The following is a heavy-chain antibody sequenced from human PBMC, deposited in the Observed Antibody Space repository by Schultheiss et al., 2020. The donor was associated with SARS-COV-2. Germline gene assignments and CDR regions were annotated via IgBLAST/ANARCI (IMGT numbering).Heavy chain of an antibody. CDR3: ARDGGTYYYGSGSYYDLDY. D-gene: IGHD3-10*01. CDR2: ISGSGGST. J-gene: IGHJ4*02. V-gene: IGHV3-23*01. Sequence: GGSLRLSCAASGFTFSSYAMSWVRQAPGKGLEWVSAISGSGGSTYYADSVKGRFTISRDNSKNTLYLQMNSRRAEDTAVYYCARDGGTYYYGSGSYYDLDYWGQGTLVTVSS. CDR1: GFTFSSYA.